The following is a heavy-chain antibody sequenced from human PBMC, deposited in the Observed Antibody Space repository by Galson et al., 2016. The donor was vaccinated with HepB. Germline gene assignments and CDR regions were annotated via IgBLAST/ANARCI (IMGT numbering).Heavy chain of an antibody. CDR2: IYYSGST. Sequence: ETLSLTCTVSGGSISSSSYYWGWIRQPPGKGLEWIGSIYYSGSTYYNPSLKSRVTISVDTSKNQFSLKLSSVTAADTAVYYCARDHPYYDFWSGYTGGSYYFDYWGQGTLVTVSS. CDR1: GGSISSSSYY. J-gene: IGHJ4*02. CDR3: ARDHPYYDFWSGYTGGSYYFDY. D-gene: IGHD3-3*01. V-gene: IGHV4-39*01.